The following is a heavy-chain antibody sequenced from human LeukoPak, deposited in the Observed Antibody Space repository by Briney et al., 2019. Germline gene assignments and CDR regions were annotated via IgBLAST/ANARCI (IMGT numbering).Heavy chain of an antibody. Sequence: PGGSLRLSCAASGFTFSSYAMSWVRQAPGKGLEWVANIKQDGSEKYYVDSVKGRFTISRDNAKNSLYLQMNSLRAEDTAVYYCARDEPQWLVPWSNYYGMDVWGQGTTVTVSS. J-gene: IGHJ6*02. D-gene: IGHD6-19*01. CDR3: ARDEPQWLVPWSNYYGMDV. CDR2: IKQDGSEK. V-gene: IGHV3-7*01. CDR1: GFTFSSYA.